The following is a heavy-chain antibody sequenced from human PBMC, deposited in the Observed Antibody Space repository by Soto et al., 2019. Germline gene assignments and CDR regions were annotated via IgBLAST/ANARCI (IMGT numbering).Heavy chain of an antibody. Sequence: SVKVSCKGSGFTFTSSTVQWVRQARGQRLEWIGWIVVGSGNTNYAQKFQERVIITRDMSTTTVYMELSSLRSDDTAVYYCAAEVWSDWRQGTLGTVS. CDR1: GFTFTSST. CDR3: AAEVWSD. CDR2: IVVGSGNT. J-gene: IGHJ4*02. V-gene: IGHV1-58*01. D-gene: IGHD2-21*01.